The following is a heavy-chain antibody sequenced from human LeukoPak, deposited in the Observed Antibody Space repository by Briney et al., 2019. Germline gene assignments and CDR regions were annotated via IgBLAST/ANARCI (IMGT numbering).Heavy chain of an antibody. CDR3: ARQWLRFSYYYMDV. D-gene: IGHD5-12*01. CDR2: IYYSGTT. CDR1: GGSISSSGYY. Sequence: SETLSLTCTVSGGSISSSGYYWGWLRQPPGKGLEWIGSIYYSGTTYYNPSLKSRVTISVDTSKNQFSLKLSSVTAADTAVYYCARQWLRFSYYYMDVWGKGTTVTISS. J-gene: IGHJ6*03. V-gene: IGHV4-39*01.